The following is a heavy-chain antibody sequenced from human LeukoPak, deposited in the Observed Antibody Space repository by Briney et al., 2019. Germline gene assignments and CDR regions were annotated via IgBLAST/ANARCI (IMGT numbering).Heavy chain of an antibody. CDR3: ARSAWVDCFDY. V-gene: IGHV3-74*01. J-gene: IGHJ4*02. CDR1: GFTFSSYW. D-gene: IGHD2-15*01. Sequence: GGSLRLSCAASGFTFSSYWMHWVRQAPGKGLVWVSRINSDGSSTSYADSVKGRFTISSDNAKNTLYLQMNSLRAEDTAVYYCARSAWVDCFDYWGQGTLVTVSS. CDR2: INSDGSST.